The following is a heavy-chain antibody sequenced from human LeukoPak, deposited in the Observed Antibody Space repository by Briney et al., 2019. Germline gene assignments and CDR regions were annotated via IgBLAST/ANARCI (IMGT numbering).Heavy chain of an antibody. D-gene: IGHD3-16*01. V-gene: IGHV3-20*01. CDR2: INWNGGST. CDR3: ARGGGSSAFDI. CDR1: GFTFDDYG. Sequence: AGGSLRLSCAASGFTFDDYGMSWVRQAPGKGPEWVSGINWNGGSTGYADSVKGRFTISRDNAKNSLYLQMNSLRAEDTALYHCARGGGSSAFDIWGQGTMVTVSS. J-gene: IGHJ3*02.